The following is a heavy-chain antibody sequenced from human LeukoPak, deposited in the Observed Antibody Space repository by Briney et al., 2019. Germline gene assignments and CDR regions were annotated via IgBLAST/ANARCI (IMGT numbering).Heavy chain of an antibody. Sequence: GGSLRLSCAASGFTFSNYAMSWVRQAPGKGLEWVSTISGSGGSTYYADSVKGRFTISRDNAKNSLYLQMNSLRAEDTAVYYCARAYLYYYDSSGSNYWGQGTLVTVSS. D-gene: IGHD3-22*01. J-gene: IGHJ4*02. CDR2: ISGSGGST. CDR1: GFTFSNYA. CDR3: ARAYLYYYDSSGSNY. V-gene: IGHV3-23*01.